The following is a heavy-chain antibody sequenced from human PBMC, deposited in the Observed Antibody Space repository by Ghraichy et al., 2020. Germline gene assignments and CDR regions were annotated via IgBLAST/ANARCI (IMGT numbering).Heavy chain of an antibody. Sequence: GESLNISCKGSGYSFTSYWIGWVRQMPGKGLEWMGIIYPGDSDTRYSPSFQGQVTISADKSISTAYLQWSSLKASDTAMYYCARLQVGGAIVGATTPFYYWGQGTLVTVSS. D-gene: IGHD1-26*01. V-gene: IGHV5-51*01. CDR2: IYPGDSDT. CDR3: ARLQVGGAIVGATTPFYY. J-gene: IGHJ4*02. CDR1: GYSFTSYW.